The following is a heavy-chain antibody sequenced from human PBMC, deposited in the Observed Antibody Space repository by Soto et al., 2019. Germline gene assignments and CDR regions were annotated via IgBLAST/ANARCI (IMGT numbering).Heavy chain of an antibody. V-gene: IGHV3-30-3*01. J-gene: IGHJ6*02. CDR2: ISYDGNNK. CDR1: GFTFSNYA. Sequence: QVQLVESGGGVVQPGRSLRLSCAASGFTFSNYAMYWVRQAPGKGLEWVAVISYDGNNKYYADSVKGRFTISRDNSKNTLYLQMNSLIAEDTAVYYCARAGCDGGTCYTLVGLRYGMDVWGQGTTVTVSS. D-gene: IGHD2-15*01. CDR3: ARAGCDGGTCYTLVGLRYGMDV.